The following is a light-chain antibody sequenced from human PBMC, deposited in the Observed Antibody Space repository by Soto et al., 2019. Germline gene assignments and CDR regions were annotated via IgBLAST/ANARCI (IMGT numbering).Light chain of an antibody. Sequence: DIQMTQSPSSLSASVGDRVTITCRASQSISSYLNWYQQKPGKAPKLLIYAASSLQSGVPSRFSGSGSGTDFTLTISSLKPEDFATYYCQQSYSTLWAFGQGTQVEIK. CDR1: QSISSY. CDR2: AAS. V-gene: IGKV1-39*01. J-gene: IGKJ1*01. CDR3: QQSYSTLWA.